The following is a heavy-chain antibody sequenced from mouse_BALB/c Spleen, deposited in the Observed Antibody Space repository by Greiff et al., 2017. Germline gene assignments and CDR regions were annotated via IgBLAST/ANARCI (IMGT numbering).Heavy chain of an antibody. CDR2: IDPENGNT. Sequence: EVQLQQSGAELVRPGALVKLSCKASGFNIKDYYMHWVKQRPEQGLEWIGWIDPENGNTIYDPKFQGKASITADTSSNTAYLQLSSLTSEDTAVYSCAEGGGTLFDYWGQGTTLTVSS. CDR3: AEGGGTLFDY. J-gene: IGHJ2*01. D-gene: IGHD1-1*02. CDR1: GFNIKDYY. V-gene: IGHV14-1*02.